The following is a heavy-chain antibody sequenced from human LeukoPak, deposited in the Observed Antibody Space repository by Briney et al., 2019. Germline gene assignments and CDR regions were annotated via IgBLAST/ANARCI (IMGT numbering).Heavy chain of an antibody. J-gene: IGHJ4*02. CDR1: GFRFSNYW. D-gene: IGHD6-19*01. V-gene: IGHV3-7*01. CDR2: IKHDGSGP. Sequence: PGGSLRLSCAVSGFRFSNYWMTWVRQAPGKGLEWVANIKHDGSGPSYLDSVKGRFTISRDSARNLLSLQMSSLRAEDTAVYYCARAREITVSGTDYFAYWGQGTLVTVSS. CDR3: ARAREITVSGTDYFAY.